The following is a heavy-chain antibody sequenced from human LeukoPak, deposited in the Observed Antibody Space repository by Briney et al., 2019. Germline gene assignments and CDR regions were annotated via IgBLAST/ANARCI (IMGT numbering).Heavy chain of an antibody. CDR2: INPNSGGT. Sequence: GASVKVSCKAAGCTFTGYYMHWVRQAPGQGLEWMGRINPNSGGTNYAQKFQGWVTMTRDTSISTAYMELSRLRSDDTAVYYCARDQLEIAVAGNDAFDIWGQGTMVTVSS. J-gene: IGHJ3*02. D-gene: IGHD6-19*01. CDR1: GCTFTGYY. V-gene: IGHV1-2*04. CDR3: ARDQLEIAVAGNDAFDI.